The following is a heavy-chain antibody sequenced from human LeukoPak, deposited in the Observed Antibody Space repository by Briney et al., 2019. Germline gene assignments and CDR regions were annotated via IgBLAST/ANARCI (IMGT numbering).Heavy chain of an antibody. D-gene: IGHD5-24*01. J-gene: IGHJ4*02. V-gene: IGHV3-30*19. CDR1: GFTFSSYG. CDR3: ARRSRDGWYFDC. Sequence: SGGSLRLSCAASGFTFSSYGMHWVRQAPGKGLEWVAFISYDGSTKYYADSVKGRFTISRDNSKNTLYLQMNSLRTEDTAVYYCARRSRDGWYFDCWGQGTLVTVSS. CDR2: ISYDGSTK.